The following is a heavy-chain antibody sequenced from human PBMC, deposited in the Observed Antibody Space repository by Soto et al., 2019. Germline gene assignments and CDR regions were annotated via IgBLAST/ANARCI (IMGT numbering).Heavy chain of an antibody. D-gene: IGHD3-3*02. Sequence: EVQLVASGGGLVQPGGSLRLSCAASGFTSGNYWMHWVRQAPGKGLVWVSRINVDGSGTNYADSVKGRFTISRDNAKNTLYLQMNSLRAEDTAVYYCARGAFPYYFDYWGQGPLVTVSS. CDR1: GFTSGNYW. V-gene: IGHV3-74*01. CDR3: ARGAFPYYFDY. J-gene: IGHJ4*02. CDR2: INVDGSGT.